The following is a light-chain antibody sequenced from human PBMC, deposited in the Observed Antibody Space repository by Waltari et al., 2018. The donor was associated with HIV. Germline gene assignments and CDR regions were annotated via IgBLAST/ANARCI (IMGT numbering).Light chain of an antibody. CDR3: MQSIELPPT. CDR2: QVS. CDR1: QSLLHSDGKTY. V-gene: IGKV2D-29*01. J-gene: IGKJ2*01. Sequence: DIVLTQAPLSLSVTPGQPATISCKSSQSLLHSDGKTYLYWYFQRPGQPPQLLIYQVSTRFSGVPDRFSGGGSWPYFTLKISRVEADDAGTYYCMQSIELPPTFGQGTKLDIK.